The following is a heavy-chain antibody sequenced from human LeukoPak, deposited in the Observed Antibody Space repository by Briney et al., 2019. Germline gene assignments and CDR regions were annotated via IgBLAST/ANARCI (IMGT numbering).Heavy chain of an antibody. CDR1: GFTFSSYG. CDR2: IWYDGSNK. J-gene: IGHJ6*02. D-gene: IGHD5-18*01. V-gene: IGHV3-33*02. Sequence: GGSLRLSCAASGFTFSSYGMHWVRQAPGKGLVWVAVIWYDGSNKYYADSVKGRFTISRDNSTTTLFLQMNSLRAEDTAVHYCAKGGWDTAMGVSYYYYGMDVWGQGTTVTASS. CDR3: AKGGWDTAMGVSYYYYGMDV.